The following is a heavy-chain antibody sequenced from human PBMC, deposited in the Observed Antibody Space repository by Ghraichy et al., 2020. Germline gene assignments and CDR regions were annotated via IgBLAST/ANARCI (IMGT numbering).Heavy chain of an antibody. Sequence: SETLSLTCTVSGGSVSSGSYYWSWIRQPPGKGLEWIGYIYYSGSTNYNPSLKSRVTISVDTSKNQFSLKLSSVTAADTAVYYCAREAPTYDYGSGSYSYYFDYWGQGTLVTVSS. CDR3: AREAPTYDYGSGSYSYYFDY. CDR1: GGSVSSGSYY. D-gene: IGHD3-10*01. V-gene: IGHV4-61*01. J-gene: IGHJ4*02. CDR2: IYYSGST.